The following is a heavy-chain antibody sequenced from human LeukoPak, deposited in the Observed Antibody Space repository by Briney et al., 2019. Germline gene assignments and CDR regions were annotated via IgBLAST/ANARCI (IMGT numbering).Heavy chain of an antibody. Sequence: GGSLRLSCAASGFTFSFYSMNWVHQAPGKGLEWVSYISSSSTIYYADSVKGRFTISRDNAKNSLYLQMNSLRDEDTAVYYCARDGYYDSSGYFDYWGQGTLVTVSS. J-gene: IGHJ4*02. CDR3: ARDGYYDSSGYFDY. CDR1: GFTFSFYS. V-gene: IGHV3-48*02. CDR2: ISSSSTI. D-gene: IGHD3-22*01.